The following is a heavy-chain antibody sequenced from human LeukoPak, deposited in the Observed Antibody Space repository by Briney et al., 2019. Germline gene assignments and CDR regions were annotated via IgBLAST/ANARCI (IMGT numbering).Heavy chain of an antibody. V-gene: IGHV4-59*12. J-gene: IGHJ4*02. CDR1: GGSISSYY. CDR3: ARIYGDYDLYYFDY. CDR2: IYYSGST. Sequence: SETLSLTCTVSGGSISSYYWSWIRQLPGKGLEWIGYIYYSGSTTYNPSLKSRVTISVDTSKNQFSLKLSSVTAADTAVYYCARIYGDYDLYYFDYWGQGTLVTVSS. D-gene: IGHD4-17*01.